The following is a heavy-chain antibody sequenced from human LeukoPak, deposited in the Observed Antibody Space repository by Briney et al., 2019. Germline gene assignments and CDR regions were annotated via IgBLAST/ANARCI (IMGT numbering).Heavy chain of an antibody. CDR2: IYSPGTT. CDR3: TKGYYEPFDS. V-gene: IGHV4-59*02. CDR1: GASASSLH. J-gene: IGHJ4*02. D-gene: IGHD3-16*01. Sequence: PSETRSLTCSVSGASASSLHRNWIRQSPGKGLEWIGNIYSPGTTKYNPSLKSRVTLSLDTSKNQFSLRLTSVTAADTAVYFCTKGYYEPFDSWGQGILVTVSS.